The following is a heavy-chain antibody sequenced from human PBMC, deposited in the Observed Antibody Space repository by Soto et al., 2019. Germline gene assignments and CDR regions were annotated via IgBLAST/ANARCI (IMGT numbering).Heavy chain of an antibody. J-gene: IGHJ5*02. CDR1: GFTFSGDC. V-gene: IGHV3-74*01. CDR3: SRGRSPYYGYFDP. Sequence: PGGSLRLSRVSSGFTFSGDCMHWFRQVPGKGLVWLSRISPDGTTTYYADSVKGRFTISRDNAKNTLYLQMNGLRADDTAVYYCSRGRSPYYGYFDPWGPGTLVTVS. D-gene: IGHD3-3*01. CDR2: ISPDGTTT.